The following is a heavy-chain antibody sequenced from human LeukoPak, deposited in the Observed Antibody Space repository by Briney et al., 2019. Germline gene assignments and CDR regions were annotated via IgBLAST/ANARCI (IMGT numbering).Heavy chain of an antibody. J-gene: IGHJ6*02. Sequence: GGSLRLSCAAFGFTFSNFAMSWVRQAPGKGLDWVSSISGSATNTYYADSVKGRFTISRDNSKNTLYLQMNSLRAEDTAVYYCAKYVSAKGPPYALDVWGQGTTVTVSS. D-gene: IGHD2/OR15-2a*01. CDR3: AKYVSAKGPPYALDV. CDR2: ISGSATNT. V-gene: IGHV3-23*01. CDR1: GFTFSNFA.